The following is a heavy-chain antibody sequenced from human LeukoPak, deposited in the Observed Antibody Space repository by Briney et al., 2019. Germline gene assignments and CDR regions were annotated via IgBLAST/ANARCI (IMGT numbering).Heavy chain of an antibody. CDR1: GGSISSGDYY. J-gene: IGHJ6*02. V-gene: IGHV4-61*08. CDR2: IYDSGST. Sequence: SETLSLTCTVSGGSISSGDYYWAWIRQPPGKGLEWIGYIYDSGSTNYNPSLKSRVTISVDTSKNQFSLKLSSVTAADMAVYYCARVGGTNYYYYGMDVWGQGTTVTVPS. D-gene: IGHD3-10*01. CDR3: ARVGGTNYYYYGMDV.